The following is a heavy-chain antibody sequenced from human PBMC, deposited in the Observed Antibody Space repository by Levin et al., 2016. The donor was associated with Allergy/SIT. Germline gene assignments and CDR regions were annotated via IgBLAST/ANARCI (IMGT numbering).Heavy chain of an antibody. D-gene: IGHD4-17*01. V-gene: IGHV4-30-4*01. Sequence: WIRQPPGKGLEWIGFIYYDGSAYYHPSLESRVTISVDTSKNQFSLKLSSVTAADTAVYYCARHYGTNYYYYGMDVWGQGTTVTVSS. J-gene: IGHJ6*02. CDR3: ARHYGTNYYYYGMDV. CDR2: IYYDGSA.